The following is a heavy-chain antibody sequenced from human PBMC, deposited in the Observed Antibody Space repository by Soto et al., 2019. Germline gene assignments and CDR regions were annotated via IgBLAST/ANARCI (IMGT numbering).Heavy chain of an antibody. CDR2: ISCCGGST. Sequence: EVHLLESGGGVLQPGGSLRLSCVASGFNCKKFAMAWVRQAPGEGLEWVSGISCCGGSTSYADSVKGRFSIARDDSKNTLSLQMNSLRVEDTAQYYCSKADGEQWLLPHLDNWGQATLVTFS. CDR1: GFNCKKFA. D-gene: IGHD6-19*01. CDR3: SKADGEQWLLPHLDN. V-gene: IGHV3-23*01. J-gene: IGHJ4*02.